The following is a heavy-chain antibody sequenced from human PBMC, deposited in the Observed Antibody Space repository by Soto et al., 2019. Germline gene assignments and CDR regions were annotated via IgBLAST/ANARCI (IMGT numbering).Heavy chain of an antibody. V-gene: IGHV4-4*02. J-gene: IGHJ3*01. CDR1: GASIISSNW. CDR3: ARLGPGATPLTTGAAFAF. CDR2: IFHSGTT. D-gene: IGHD7-27*01. Sequence: QVQLQESGPGLVKPSGTLSLTCAVSGASIISSNWWSWGRQPPGKGLEWIGEIFHSGTTNYSPALKSRATISLDNSRPQFSLNLFSVTAADPAVSYCARLGPGATPLTTGAAFAFWGQGTRVPVSS.